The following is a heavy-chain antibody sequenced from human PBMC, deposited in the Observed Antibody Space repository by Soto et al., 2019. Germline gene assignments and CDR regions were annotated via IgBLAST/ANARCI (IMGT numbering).Heavy chain of an antibody. Sequence: GGSLRLSFAASGFTFSSYWMSWVRQAPGKGLEWVANIKQDGSEKYYVDSVKGRFTISRDNAKNSLYLQMNSLRAEDTAVYYCAREGARAMITFGGVIVTQYYFDYWGQGTLVTVSS. V-gene: IGHV3-7*01. J-gene: IGHJ4*02. CDR2: IKQDGSEK. CDR3: AREGARAMITFGGVIVTQYYFDY. CDR1: GFTFSSYW. D-gene: IGHD3-16*02.